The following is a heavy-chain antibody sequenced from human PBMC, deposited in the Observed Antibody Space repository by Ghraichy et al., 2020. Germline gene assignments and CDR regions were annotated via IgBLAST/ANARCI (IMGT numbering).Heavy chain of an antibody. CDR3: ARDRYDYIWGSSEYFDY. Sequence: ASVKVSCKASGYTFTIYGISWVRQAPGQGLEWMGWINAYNGNTNYAQKLQGRVTMTTDTSTSTAYMELRSLRSDDTAVYYCARDRYDYIWGSSEYFDYWGQGTLVTVSS. J-gene: IGHJ4*02. D-gene: IGHD3-16*01. V-gene: IGHV1-18*01. CDR2: INAYNGNT. CDR1: GYTFTIYG.